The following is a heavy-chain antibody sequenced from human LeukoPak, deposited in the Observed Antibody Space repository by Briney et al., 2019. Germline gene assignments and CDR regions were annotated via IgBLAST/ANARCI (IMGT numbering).Heavy chain of an antibody. D-gene: IGHD2-8*01. Sequence: PGGSLRLSCAASGFTFRTYAMQWVRQAPEKRPEYVSGISGNGGNTYCANSVEGRFTISRDNSKNTLYLQMNSLRAEDTAVYYCAKDGQPSTRSLLCRNGVCYEDYWGQGTLVTVSS. CDR2: ISGNGGNT. J-gene: IGHJ4*02. V-gene: IGHV3-64*01. CDR3: AKDGQPSTRSLLCRNGVCYEDY. CDR1: GFTFRTYA.